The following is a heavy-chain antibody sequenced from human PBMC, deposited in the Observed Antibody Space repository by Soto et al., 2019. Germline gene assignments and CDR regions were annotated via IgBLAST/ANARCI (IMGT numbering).Heavy chain of an antibody. V-gene: IGHV1-69*13. CDR1: GGTFSSYA. CDR2: IFPIFGTA. J-gene: IGHJ6*02. Sequence: ASVKVSCKASGGTFSSYAISWVRQAPGQGLEWMGGIFPIFGTANYAQKFQGRVTITADESTSTAYMELSSLRSEDTAVYYCARHLGYDYYYGMDVWGQGTTVTVSS. CDR3: ARHLGYDYYYGMDV.